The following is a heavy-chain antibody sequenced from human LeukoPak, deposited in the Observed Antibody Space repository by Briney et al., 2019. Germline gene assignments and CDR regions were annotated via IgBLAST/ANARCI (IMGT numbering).Heavy chain of an antibody. Sequence: ASVKVSCKASGGTFSSYTISWVRQAPGQGLEWMGRIIPILGIANHAQKFQGRVTITADKSTSTAYMELSSLRSEDTAVYYCARDSGNGAGRWLGPTDFDYWGQGTLVTVSS. J-gene: IGHJ4*02. V-gene: IGHV1-69*04. CDR3: ARDSGNGAGRWLGPTDFDY. D-gene: IGHD6-19*01. CDR2: IIPILGIA. CDR1: GGTFSSYT.